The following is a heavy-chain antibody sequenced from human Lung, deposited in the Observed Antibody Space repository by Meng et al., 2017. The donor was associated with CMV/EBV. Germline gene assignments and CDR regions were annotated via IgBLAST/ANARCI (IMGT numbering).Heavy chain of an antibody. D-gene: IGHD7-27*01. CDR1: GFTVSSNY. CDR2: IYSVGTT. V-gene: IGHV3-66*02. Sequence: PCAASGFTVSSNYMSWVRQAPGKGLEWVSVIYSVGTTYYANSVKGRFTISRDNSKNTVYLQMNSLNAEDRAVYYCARDKSLGALDIWGQGTMVTVSS. J-gene: IGHJ3*02. CDR3: ARDKSLGALDI.